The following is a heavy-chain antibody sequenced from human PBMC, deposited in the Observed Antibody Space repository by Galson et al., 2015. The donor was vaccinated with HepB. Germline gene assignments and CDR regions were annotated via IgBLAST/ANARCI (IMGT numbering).Heavy chain of an antibody. J-gene: IGHJ4*02. Sequence: SLRLSCAASGFTFSSYGMHWVRQAPGKGLEWVSTIGGSGVSTYYADSVKGRFTTPRDNSKNTLYLQMNSLRAEDTAIYYCVKNRWDCSTTTCYFLDHWGQGTLVTVSS. CDR3: VKNRWDCSTTTCYFLDH. V-gene: IGHV3-23*01. CDR2: IGGSGVST. D-gene: IGHD2-2*01. CDR1: GFTFSSYG.